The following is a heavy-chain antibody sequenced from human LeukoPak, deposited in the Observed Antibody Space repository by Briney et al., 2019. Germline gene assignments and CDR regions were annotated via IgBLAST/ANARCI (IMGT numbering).Heavy chain of an antibody. D-gene: IGHD3-10*01. V-gene: IGHV3-21*01. Sequence: GGSLRLSCAASGFNFSDYSMNWVRQAPGKGLEWVSSISSASNYIYYADSVKGRVTISRDNAKNSLYLQMNSLRAEDTAVYYCARGAGVGSYIPFDLWGQGTRVTVSS. J-gene: IGHJ4*02. CDR3: ARGAGVGSYIPFDL. CDR2: ISSASNYI. CDR1: GFNFSDYS.